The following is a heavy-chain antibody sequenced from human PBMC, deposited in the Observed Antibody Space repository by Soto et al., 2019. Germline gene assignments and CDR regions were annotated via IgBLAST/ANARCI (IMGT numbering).Heavy chain of an antibody. V-gene: IGHV4-61*01. J-gene: IGHJ6*02. Sequence: QVQLQESGPGLVKPSETLSLTCTVSGGSVSSGSYYWSWIRQPPGKGLEWIGYIYYSGSTNYNPSLKSRVTISVHTSKNQFSLKLSSVTAADTAVYYCASSYCSSTSCPYYYYYYGMDVWGQGTTVTVSS. CDR3: ASSYCSSTSCPYYYYYYGMDV. CDR2: IYYSGST. CDR1: GGSVSSGSYY. D-gene: IGHD2-2*01.